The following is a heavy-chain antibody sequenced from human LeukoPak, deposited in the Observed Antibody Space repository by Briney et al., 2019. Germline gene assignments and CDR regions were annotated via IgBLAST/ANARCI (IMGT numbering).Heavy chain of an antibody. V-gene: IGHV4-30-2*01. CDR1: GGSISSGGYY. J-gene: IGHJ5*02. Sequence: PSETLSLTCTVSGGSISSGGYYWSWIRQPPGKGLEWIGYIYHSGSTYYNPSLKSRVTISVDRSKNQFSLKLSSVTAADTAVYYCARGLIVVVPAAIIGAPYNWFDPWGQGTLVTVSS. CDR2: IYHSGST. CDR3: ARGLIVVVPAAIIGAPYNWFDP. D-gene: IGHD2-2*01.